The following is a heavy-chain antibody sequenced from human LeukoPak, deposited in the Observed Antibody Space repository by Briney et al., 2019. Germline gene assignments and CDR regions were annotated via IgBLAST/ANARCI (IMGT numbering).Heavy chain of an antibody. J-gene: IGHJ3*02. Sequence: PGGSLRLSCAASGFTFSSYAMHWVRQAPGKGLEWVTFIRYDGTNKYYADSVKGRFTISRDNSKNTLYLQMDSLRPEDTAVYYCAKKWSGDYDSSGVNDASDIWGQGTMVTVSS. CDR2: IRYDGTNK. D-gene: IGHD3-22*01. CDR3: AKKWSGDYDSSGVNDASDI. CDR1: GFTFSSYA. V-gene: IGHV3-30*02.